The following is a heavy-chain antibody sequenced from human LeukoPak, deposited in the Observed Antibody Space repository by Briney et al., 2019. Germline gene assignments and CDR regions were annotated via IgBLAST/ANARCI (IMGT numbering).Heavy chain of an antibody. CDR3: AREGGIWFGEFPYFDY. CDR2: IYHSGST. D-gene: IGHD3-10*01. Sequence: SQTLSLTCSVSGVSISGYYWSWIRQPPGKGLEWIGYIYHSGSTDYNPLLWSRVTISVDTSEKPLSLKMTSVTAADTAVYYCAREGGIWFGEFPYFDYWGRGTLVTVSS. CDR1: GVSISGYY. J-gene: IGHJ4*02. V-gene: IGHV4-59*01.